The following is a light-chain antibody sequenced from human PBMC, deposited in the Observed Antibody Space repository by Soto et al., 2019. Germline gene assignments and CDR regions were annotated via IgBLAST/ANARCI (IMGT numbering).Light chain of an antibody. CDR1: QGVSSA. CDR3: QHFQRDPFT. J-gene: IGKJ5*01. CDR2: DGS. Sequence: AIQLTQSPSSLSASVGDRVTITCRASQGVSSALAWYQQKPGKPPKVLIYDGSSLQSGVPLRFRGSGSGTEFTLTITGLPSEDFGTYYCQHFQRDPFTYGQGTRLEIK. V-gene: IGKV1-13*02.